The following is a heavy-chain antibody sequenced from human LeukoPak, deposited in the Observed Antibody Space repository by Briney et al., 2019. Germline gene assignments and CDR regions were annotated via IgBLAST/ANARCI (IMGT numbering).Heavy chain of an antibody. Sequence: GGSLRLSCAASGFTFSSYSMNWVRQAPGKGLEWVSSISSSSSYIYYADSVKGRFTISRDNAKNSLYLQMNSLRAEDTAVYYCASCPLGLLCPLDYWGQGTLVTVSS. CDR1: GFTFSSYS. CDR2: ISSSSSYI. J-gene: IGHJ4*02. CDR3: ASCPLGLLCPLDY. D-gene: IGHD3-10*01. V-gene: IGHV3-21*01.